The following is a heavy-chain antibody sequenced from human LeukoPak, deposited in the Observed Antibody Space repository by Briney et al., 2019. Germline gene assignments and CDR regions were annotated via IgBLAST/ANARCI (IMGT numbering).Heavy chain of an antibody. J-gene: IGHJ5*02. Sequence: SVKVSCKASGGTFSSYAISWVRQAPGQGLEWMGGIIPIFGTANYAQKFQGRVTITADESTSTAYMELSSLRSEDTAVYYCARRVVAATSWFDPWGQGTLVTVSS. D-gene: IGHD2-15*01. CDR3: ARRVVAATSWFDP. V-gene: IGHV1-69*01. CDR1: GGTFSSYA. CDR2: IIPIFGTA.